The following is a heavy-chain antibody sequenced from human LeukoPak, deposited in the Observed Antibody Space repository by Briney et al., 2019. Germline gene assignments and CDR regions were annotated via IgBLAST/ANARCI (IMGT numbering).Heavy chain of an antibody. CDR1: GFTFSSYS. V-gene: IGHV3-21*04. D-gene: IGHD4-23*01. Sequence: PGGSLRLSCAASGFTFSSYSMNWVRQAPGKGLEWVSSISPPSTYIYYADSVKGRFTISRDNAKNSLYLQMNSLRAEDTAVYYCARDRGGRGSTVVTPFDYWGQGTLVTVSS. CDR3: ARDRGGRGSTVVTPFDY. CDR2: ISPPSTYI. J-gene: IGHJ4*02.